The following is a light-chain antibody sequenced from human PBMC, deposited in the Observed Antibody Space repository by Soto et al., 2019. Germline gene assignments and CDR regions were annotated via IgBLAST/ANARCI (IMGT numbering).Light chain of an antibody. Sequence: AIQMTQSPSSLSASVGDRVTINCRASQVITNDLGWYQQKPGKAPRRLIYAASSLQSGVPSRFSGSGSGSDFTLAISSLQPEDFATYYCLQDYNYPRTFGQGTKVDI. CDR2: AAS. V-gene: IGKV1-6*01. CDR3: LQDYNYPRT. J-gene: IGKJ1*01. CDR1: QVITND.